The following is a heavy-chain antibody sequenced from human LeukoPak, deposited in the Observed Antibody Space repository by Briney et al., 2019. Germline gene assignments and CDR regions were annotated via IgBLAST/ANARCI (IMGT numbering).Heavy chain of an antibody. CDR3: ARHPAYGAHDY. CDR2: ITS. CDR1: GDSISGSSYY. V-gene: IGHV4-39*01. D-gene: IGHD4-17*01. Sequence: SETLSLTCIVSGDSISGSSYYWAWIRQPPGKGLEWIGSITSHYKSALNSRVTIPLDTSKNQFSLKLTSVTVTDTAVYYCARHPAYGAHDYWGQGILVTVSS. J-gene: IGHJ4*02.